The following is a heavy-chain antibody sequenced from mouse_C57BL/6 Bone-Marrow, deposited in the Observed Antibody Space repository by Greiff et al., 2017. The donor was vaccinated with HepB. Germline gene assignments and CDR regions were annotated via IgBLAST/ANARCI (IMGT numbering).Heavy chain of an antibody. J-gene: IGHJ1*03. D-gene: IGHD1-1*01. CDR1: GYSITSGYD. CDR3: ARGSSWYFDV. CDR2: ISYSGST. V-gene: IGHV3-1*01. Sequence: EVQLVESGPGMVKPSQSLSLTCTVTGYSITSGYDWHWIRHFPGNKLEWMGYISYSGSTNYNPSLKSRISITHDTSKNHFFLKLNSVTTEDTATYYCARGSSWYFDVWGTGTTVTVSS.